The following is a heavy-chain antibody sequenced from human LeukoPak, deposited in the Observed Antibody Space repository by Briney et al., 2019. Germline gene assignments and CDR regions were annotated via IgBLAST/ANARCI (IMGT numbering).Heavy chain of an antibody. CDR2: IYYSGST. CDR1: GVSISSYY. V-gene: IGHV4-59*01. J-gene: IGHJ4*02. Sequence: SETLSLTCTVSGVSISSYYWSWLRQPPGKGLEWIGYIYYSGSTNYNPSLKSRVTISVDTSKNQFSLKLRSVTAADTAVYYCARVTGYMIEDYFDYWGQGTLVTVSS. CDR3: ARVTGYMIEDYFDY. D-gene: IGHD3-22*01.